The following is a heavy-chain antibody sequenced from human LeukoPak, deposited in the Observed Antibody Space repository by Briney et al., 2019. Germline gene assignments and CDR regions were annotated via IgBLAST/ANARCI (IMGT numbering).Heavy chain of an antibody. CDR1: GFTFSSYG. V-gene: IGHV3-30*18. D-gene: IGHD3-22*01. CDR2: ISYDGSNK. J-gene: IGHJ3*02. Sequence: GGSLRLSCAASGFTFSSYGMHWVRQAPGKGLEGVAVISYDGSNKYYVDSVKGRFTISRDNSKNTLYLQMNSLRAEDTAVYYCAKEFSVTRMIVVGADNRGAFDIWGQGTMVTVSS. CDR3: AKEFSVTRMIVVGADNRGAFDI.